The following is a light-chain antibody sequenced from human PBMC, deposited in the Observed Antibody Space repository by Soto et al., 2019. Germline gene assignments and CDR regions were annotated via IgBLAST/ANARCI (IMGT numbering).Light chain of an antibody. CDR2: QTS. V-gene: IGKV3-15*01. J-gene: IGKJ2*01. CDR1: QSVSSN. CDR3: QHHSGWPPV. Sequence: IERRQAKVCRSVSSGEQEKNXCRASQSVSSNVAWYQQKPGQAPRLLIYQTSARATGIPGRFSGSGSGTDFTPTISHLQSEDFALYIRQHHSGWPPVFGQGTKVDIK.